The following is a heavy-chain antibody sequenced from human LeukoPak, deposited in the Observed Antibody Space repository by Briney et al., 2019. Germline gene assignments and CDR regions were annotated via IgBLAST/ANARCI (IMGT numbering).Heavy chain of an antibody. CDR3: ARDNVAVAGRFDY. CDR1: GGTFSSYA. D-gene: IGHD6-19*01. CDR2: IIPILGIA. Sequence: GASVKVSCKASGGTFSSYAISWVRQAPGQGLEWMGRIIPILGIANYAQKFQGRVTITADKSTSTAYMELSSLRSEDTAVYYCARDNVAVAGRFDYWGQGTLVTVSS. J-gene: IGHJ4*02. V-gene: IGHV1-69*04.